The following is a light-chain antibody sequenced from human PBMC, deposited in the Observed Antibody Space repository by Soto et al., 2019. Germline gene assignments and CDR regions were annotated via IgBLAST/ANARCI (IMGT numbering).Light chain of an antibody. CDR2: EVS. CDR1: SRDVGGYNY. J-gene: IGLJ2*01. CDR3: TSYTSSSTVV. V-gene: IGLV2-14*01. Sequence: QSALTQPASVSGSPGQSITISCTGTSRDVGGYNYVSWYQQYPGKAPKLMIHEVSNRPSGVSTRFSGSRSGNTASLTISGLQAEDEADYYCTSYTSSSTVVFGGGTKVTVL.